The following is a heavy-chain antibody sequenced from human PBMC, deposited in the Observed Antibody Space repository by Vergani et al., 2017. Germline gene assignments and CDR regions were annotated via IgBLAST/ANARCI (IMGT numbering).Heavy chain of an antibody. CDR1: GFTFSSYG. CDR2: ISYDGSNK. CDR3: ARDRRAHYYDSSGYSREFDY. V-gene: IGHV3-30*03. Sequence: QVQLVESGGGVVQPGRSLRLSCAASGFTFSSYGMHWVRQAPGKGLEWVAVISYDGSNKYYADSVKGRFTISRDNSKNTLYLQMNSLRAEDTAVYYCARDRRAHYYDSSGYSREFDYGGQGTLVTVSS. J-gene: IGHJ4*02. D-gene: IGHD3-22*01.